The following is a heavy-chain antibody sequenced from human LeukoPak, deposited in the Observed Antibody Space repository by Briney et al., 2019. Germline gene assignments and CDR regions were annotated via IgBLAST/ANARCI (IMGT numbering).Heavy chain of an antibody. J-gene: IGHJ4*02. CDR1: GFTFSSYA. D-gene: IGHD3-9*01. V-gene: IGHV3-30*04. Sequence: GGSLRFSCAASGFTFSSYAMHWVRQAPGKGLEWVAVISYDGSNKYYADSVKGRFTISRDNSKNTLYLQMNSLRAEDTAVYYCARGGSAGYYYFDYWGQGTLVTVSS. CDR2: ISYDGSNK. CDR3: ARGGSAGYYYFDY.